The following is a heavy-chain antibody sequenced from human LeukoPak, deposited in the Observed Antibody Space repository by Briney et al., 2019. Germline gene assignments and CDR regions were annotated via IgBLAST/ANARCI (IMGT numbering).Heavy chain of an antibody. CDR2: INPNSGGT. J-gene: IGHJ4*02. D-gene: IGHD3-3*01. V-gene: IGHV1-2*02. Sequence: ASVKVSCKASGYIFSGYGISWVRQAPGQGLEWMGWINPNSGGTNYAQKFQGRVTMTRDTSISTAYMELSRLRSDDTAVYYCARAHYDFWSGYYTDWGQGTLVTVSS. CDR1: GYIFSGYG. CDR3: ARAHYDFWSGYYTD.